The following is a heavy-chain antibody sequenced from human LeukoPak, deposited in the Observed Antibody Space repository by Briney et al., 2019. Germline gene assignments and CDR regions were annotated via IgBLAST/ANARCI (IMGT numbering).Heavy chain of an antibody. D-gene: IGHD3-3*01. V-gene: IGHV4-34*01. Sequence: PSETLSLTCAVYGGSFSGYYWSWLRQPPGKGLEWIGEINHSGSTNYNPSLKSRVTISVDTSKNQFSLKLSSVTAADTAVYYCAKKGYYDFWSGYYTEWFDPWGQGTLVTVSS. CDR1: GGSFSGYY. J-gene: IGHJ5*02. CDR3: AKKGYYDFWSGYYTEWFDP. CDR2: INHSGST.